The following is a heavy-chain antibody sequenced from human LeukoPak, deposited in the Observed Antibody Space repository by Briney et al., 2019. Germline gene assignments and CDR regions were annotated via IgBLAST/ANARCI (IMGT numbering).Heavy chain of an antibody. V-gene: IGHV1-2*02. CDR3: ARAEISGSYYEDDAFDI. D-gene: IGHD1-26*01. CDR2: INPNSGGT. CDR1: GYTFTGYY. Sequence: ASVKVSCKASGYTFTGYYMHWVRQAPGQGLEWMGWINPNSGGTNYAQKFQGRVTMTRDTSTSTVYMELSSLRSEDTAVYYCARAEISGSYYEDDAFDIWGQGTMVTVSS. J-gene: IGHJ3*02.